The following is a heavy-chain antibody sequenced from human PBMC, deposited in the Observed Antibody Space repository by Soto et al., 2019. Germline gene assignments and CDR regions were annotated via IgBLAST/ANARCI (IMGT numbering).Heavy chain of an antibody. CDR2: IFYSGIT. CDR1: GGSISSYY. CDR3: ARKPSSRYYDGRGRHLPHSYCDY. J-gene: IGHJ4*02. V-gene: IGHV4-59*01. D-gene: IGHD3-22*01. Sequence: SEALSLTCTVSGGSISSYYWSWIRQPPGKGLEWSGDIFYSGITNYNPSLKSRVTISVDTSKNQFSLKLSSVTAADTAVYYWARKPSSRYYDGRGRHLPHSYCDYWGQGTLVTVS.